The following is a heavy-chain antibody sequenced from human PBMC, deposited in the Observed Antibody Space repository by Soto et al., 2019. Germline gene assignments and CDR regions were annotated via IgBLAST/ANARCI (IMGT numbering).Heavy chain of an antibody. CDR3: ARLSKGYCSDTSCYSLLDP. J-gene: IGHJ5*02. V-gene: IGHV1-2*02. Sequence: GAAGKVCWEDSGYKFTAYDMHWGRQAPGQGLEWRGWIKPGSGATSYAQTFQGRVTMTRDTSLNTVYMEVTSLRHDDTSVYYCARLSKGYCSDTSCYSLLDPWG. CDR2: IKPGSGAT. CDR1: GYKFTAYD. D-gene: IGHD2-2*01.